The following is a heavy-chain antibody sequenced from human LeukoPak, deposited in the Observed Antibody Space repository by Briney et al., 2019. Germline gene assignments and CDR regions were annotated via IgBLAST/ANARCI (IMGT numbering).Heavy chain of an antibody. D-gene: IGHD3-22*01. V-gene: IGHV3-30*02. CDR1: GFTFSSYG. Sequence: PGGSLRLSCAASGFTFSSYGMHWVRQAPGKGLKWVAFIRYDGSNKYYADSVKGRFTISRDNSKNTLYLQMNSLRAEDTAVYYCAKDRVSGDSSGYYPDYWGQGTLVTVSS. J-gene: IGHJ4*02. CDR2: IRYDGSNK. CDR3: AKDRVSGDSSGYYPDY.